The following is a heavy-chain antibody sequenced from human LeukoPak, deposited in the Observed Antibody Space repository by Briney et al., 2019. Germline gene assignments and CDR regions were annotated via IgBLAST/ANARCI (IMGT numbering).Heavy chain of an antibody. D-gene: IGHD1-26*01. Sequence: PGGSLRLSCADSAFTFSDYSMNWVRQAPGKGLEWISYISGRSSSIYYADSVRGRFTISRDNTKNSMYLQMNSLRAEDTAVYYCARDRLTSGSYFFDYWGQGTLVTVSS. CDR2: ISGRSSSI. V-gene: IGHV3-48*01. CDR1: AFTFSDYS. J-gene: IGHJ4*02. CDR3: ARDRLTSGSYFFDY.